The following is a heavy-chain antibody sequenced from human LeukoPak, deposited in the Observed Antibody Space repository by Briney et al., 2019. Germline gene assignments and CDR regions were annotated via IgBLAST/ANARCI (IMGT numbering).Heavy chain of an antibody. D-gene: IGHD6-19*01. CDR3: ARVADSSTYFQH. V-gene: IGHV1-3*03. CDR2: INAGNGNT. CDR1: GYTFTSYA. J-gene: IGHJ1*01. Sequence: GASVKVSCKASGYTFTSYAMHWVRQAPGQRLEWMGWINAGNGNTKYSQEFQGRVAITRDTSASTAYMELSSLRSEDMAVYYCARVADSSTYFQHWGQGTLVTVSS.